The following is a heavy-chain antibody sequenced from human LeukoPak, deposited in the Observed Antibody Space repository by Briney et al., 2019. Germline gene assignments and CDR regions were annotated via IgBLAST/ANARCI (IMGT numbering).Heavy chain of an antibody. J-gene: IGHJ4*02. CDR1: GFTFSSYA. CDR2: ISYDGSNK. Sequence: GGSLRLSCAASGFTFSSYAMHWVRQAPGKGLEWVAVISYDGSNKYYADSVKGRFTISRDNSKNTLYLQMNSLRAEDTAVYYCAREGPPYYDSSGYTRGRQNLPLPLKVAHYWGQGTLVTVSS. D-gene: IGHD3-22*01. CDR3: AREGPPYYDSSGYTRGRQNLPLPLKVAHY. V-gene: IGHV3-30-3*01.